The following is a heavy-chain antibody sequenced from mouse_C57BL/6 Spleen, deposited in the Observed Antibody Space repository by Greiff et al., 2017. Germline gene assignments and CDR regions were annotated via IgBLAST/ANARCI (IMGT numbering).Heavy chain of an antibody. V-gene: IGHV5-4*03. CDR3: ARSGSNYDFDY. D-gene: IGHD2-5*01. CDR1: GFTFSSYA. J-gene: IGHJ2*01. CDR2: ISDGGSYT. Sequence: EVMLVESGGGLVKPGGSLKLSCAASGFTFSSYAMSWVRQTPEKRLEWVATISDGGSYTYYPDNVKGRFTISRDNAKNNLYLQMSHLKSEDTAMYYCARSGSNYDFDYWGQGTTLTVSS.